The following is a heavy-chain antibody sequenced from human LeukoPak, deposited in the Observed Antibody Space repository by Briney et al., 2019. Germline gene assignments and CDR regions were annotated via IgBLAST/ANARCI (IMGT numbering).Heavy chain of an antibody. D-gene: IGHD3-16*01. V-gene: IGHV3-30*02. CDR1: GFTFNRYG. CDR2: IRYDGSNK. Sequence: GGSLRLSCAASGFTFNRYGMHWVRQATGKALEGVAFIRYDGSNKYYADSVKGRFTISTDNSKNTLYLQMNSLRAEDTAVYYCAKDLGFLATRSVDYWGQGTLVTVSS. J-gene: IGHJ4*02. CDR3: AKDLGFLATRSVDY.